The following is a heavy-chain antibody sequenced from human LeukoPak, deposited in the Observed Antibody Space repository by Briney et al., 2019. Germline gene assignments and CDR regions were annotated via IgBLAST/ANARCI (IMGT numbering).Heavy chain of an antibody. Sequence: SETLSLTCTVSGGSITSYYWSWIRQPPGKGLEWIGYIYYSGSTNYNPSLKSRVTISVDTSKNQFSLKLYSVTAADTAVYYCARDRDWNFVWGQGTLVTVSS. V-gene: IGHV4-59*12. CDR3: ARDRDWNFV. J-gene: IGHJ4*02. CDR1: GGSITSYY. CDR2: IYYSGST. D-gene: IGHD1-7*01.